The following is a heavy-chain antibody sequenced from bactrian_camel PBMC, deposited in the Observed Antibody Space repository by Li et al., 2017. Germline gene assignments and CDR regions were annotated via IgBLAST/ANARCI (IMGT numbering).Heavy chain of an antibody. CDR2: IDSNGDT. D-gene: IGHD6*01. CDR3: VVDPAGLLVRGGGRPCYSLRLDFGF. CDR1: GGSFSDQ. J-gene: IGHJ6*01. Sequence: HVQLVESGGGSVQAGGSLRISCVASGGSFSDQMGWYRQAPGKEREGVASIDSNGDTTYADSVKGRFTISQDNAKNTMYLQMHSLEPEDTALYYCVVDPAGLLVRGGGRPCYSLRLDFGFWGQATQVTVSS. V-gene: IGHV3S53*01.